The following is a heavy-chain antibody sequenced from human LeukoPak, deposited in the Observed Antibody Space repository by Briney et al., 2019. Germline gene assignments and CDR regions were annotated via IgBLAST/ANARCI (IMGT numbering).Heavy chain of an antibody. Sequence: ASVKVSCKASGYTFTGYYMHWVRQAPGQGLEWMGWINPNSGGTNYAQKFQGRVTMTRDTSISTAYMELSRLRSDDTAVYYCASSRFLEWLRVPCYYGMDVWGQGTTVTVSS. V-gene: IGHV1-2*02. J-gene: IGHJ6*02. CDR2: INPNSGGT. CDR1: GYTFTGYY. CDR3: ASSRFLEWLRVPCYYGMDV. D-gene: IGHD3-3*01.